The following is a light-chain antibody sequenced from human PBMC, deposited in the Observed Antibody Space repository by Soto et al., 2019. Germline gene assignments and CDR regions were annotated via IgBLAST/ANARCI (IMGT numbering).Light chain of an antibody. CDR3: QQRSEWPIT. CDR1: QSVSNNY. J-gene: IGKJ5*01. Sequence: EIVLTQSPGTLSLSPGERATLSCRASQSVSNNYLAWYQQKPGQAPRLFIYDASNRATGIPARFSGSGSVTDFTLTISSLEPEDFAVYYCQQRSEWPITFGQGTRLEIK. V-gene: IGKV3D-20*02. CDR2: DAS.